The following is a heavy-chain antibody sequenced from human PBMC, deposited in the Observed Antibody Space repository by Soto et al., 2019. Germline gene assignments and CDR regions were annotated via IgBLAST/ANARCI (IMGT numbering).Heavy chain of an antibody. CDR3: AKDHHFGVVIMYYYYMDV. J-gene: IGHJ6*03. Sequence: QVQLVESGGGVVQPGRSLRLSCAASGFTFSSYGMHWVRQAPGKGLEWVAVISYDGSNKYYADSVKGRFTISRDNSKNTLYLQMNSLRAEDTAVYYCAKDHHFGVVIMYYYYMDVWGKGTTVTVSS. D-gene: IGHD3-3*01. CDR2: ISYDGSNK. V-gene: IGHV3-30*18. CDR1: GFTFSSYG.